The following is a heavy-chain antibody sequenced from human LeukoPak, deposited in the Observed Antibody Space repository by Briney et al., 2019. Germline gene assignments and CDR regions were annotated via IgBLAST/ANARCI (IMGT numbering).Heavy chain of an antibody. J-gene: IGHJ3*02. CDR3: ASLRGDYGDLPPDDAFDI. CDR1: GFTFSSYS. Sequence: GGSLRLSCAASGFTFSSYSMNWVRQAPGKGLEWVSSVSSSSSYIYYADSVKGRFTISRDNAKNSLYLQMNSLRAEDTAVYYCASLRGDYGDLPPDDAFDIWGQGTMVTVSS. CDR2: VSSSSSYI. V-gene: IGHV3-21*01. D-gene: IGHD4-17*01.